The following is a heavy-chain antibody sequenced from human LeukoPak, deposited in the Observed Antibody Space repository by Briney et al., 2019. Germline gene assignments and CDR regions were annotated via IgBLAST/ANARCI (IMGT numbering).Heavy chain of an antibody. CDR2: IYHSGSP. D-gene: IGHD2-15*01. V-gene: IGHV4-30-2*01. Sequence: SQTLSLTCAVSGGSFSSGDYSWSWIRQPPGKGLEWIGYIYHSGSPYYNPSLKSRVTISIDRSKNQLSLNLNSVTAADTAVHYCAREILSSVGHFDSWGQGTLVTVSS. J-gene: IGHJ4*02. CDR1: GGSFSSGDYS. CDR3: AREILSSVGHFDS.